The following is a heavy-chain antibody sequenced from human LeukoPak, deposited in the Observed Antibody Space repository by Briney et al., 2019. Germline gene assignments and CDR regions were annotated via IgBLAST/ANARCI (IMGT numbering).Heavy chain of an antibody. D-gene: IGHD6-13*01. J-gene: IGHJ6*03. CDR2: IKSKTDGGTT. V-gene: IGHV3-15*01. CDR3: TTDHHSSSWLPYYYYYYMDV. CDR1: GFTFSDHY. Sequence: GGSLKLSCAASGFTFSDHYMDWVRQAPGKGLEWVGRIKSKTDGGTTDYAAPVKGRFTISRDDSKNTLYLQMYSLKTEDTAVYYCTTDHHSSSWLPYYYYYYMDVWGKGTTVTVSS.